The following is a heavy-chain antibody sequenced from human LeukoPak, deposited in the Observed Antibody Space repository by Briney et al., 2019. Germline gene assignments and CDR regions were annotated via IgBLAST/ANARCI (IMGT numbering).Heavy chain of an antibody. D-gene: IGHD6-6*01. V-gene: IGHV3-21*01. CDR1: GFTFSSYS. CDR3: ASIEQLAPYAFDI. CDR2: ISSSSSYI. J-gene: IGHJ3*02. Sequence: GGSLRLSCAASGFTFSSYSMNWVRQAPGKGLEWVSSISSSSSYIYYADSVKGRFTISRDNAKNSLYLQMNSLRAEDTAVYYCASIEQLAPYAFDIWGQGTMVTVSS.